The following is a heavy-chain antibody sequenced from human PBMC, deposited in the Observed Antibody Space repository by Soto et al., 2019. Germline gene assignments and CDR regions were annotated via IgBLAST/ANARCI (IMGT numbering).Heavy chain of an antibody. CDR2: IKSKTDGGTT. V-gene: IGHV3-15*01. Sequence: GSLRLSCATSELSLTYAWMGWVRQAPGKGLEWVGRIKSKTDGGTTDYAAPVKGRFTISRDESQNTLYLQMNSLKTEDTAVYYCTSLYYGHWGQGTLVTVSS. CDR3: TSLYYGH. J-gene: IGHJ4*02. D-gene: IGHD3-16*02. CDR1: ELSLTYAW.